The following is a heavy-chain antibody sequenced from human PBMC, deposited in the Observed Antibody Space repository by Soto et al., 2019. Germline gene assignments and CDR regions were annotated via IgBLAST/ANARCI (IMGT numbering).Heavy chain of an antibody. CDR1: GGTFSSYT. J-gene: IGHJ5*02. Sequence: QVQLVQSGAEVKKPGSSVKVSCKASGGTFSSYTISWVRQAPGQGLEWMGRIIPILGIANYAQKFQGRVTITAQKSTSTAYMELSSLRSEDTAVYDCAGDRIVGATTWFDPWGQGTLVTVSS. V-gene: IGHV1-69*08. D-gene: IGHD1-26*01. CDR3: AGDRIVGATTWFDP. CDR2: IIPILGIA.